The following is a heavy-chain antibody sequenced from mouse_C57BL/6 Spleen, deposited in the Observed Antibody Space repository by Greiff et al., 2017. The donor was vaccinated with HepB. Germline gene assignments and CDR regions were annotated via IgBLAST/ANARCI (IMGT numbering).Heavy chain of an antibody. CDR2: ISNGGGST. V-gene: IGHV5-12*01. J-gene: IGHJ1*03. CDR1: GFTFSDYY. CDR3: ARHLNWEYWYFDV. D-gene: IGHD4-1*01. Sequence: EVMLVESGGGLVQPGGSLKLSCAASGFTFSDYYMYWVRQTPEKRLEWVAYISNGGGSTYYPDTVKGRFTISRDNAKNTLYLQMSRLKSEDTAMYYCARHLNWEYWYFDVWGTGTTVTVSS.